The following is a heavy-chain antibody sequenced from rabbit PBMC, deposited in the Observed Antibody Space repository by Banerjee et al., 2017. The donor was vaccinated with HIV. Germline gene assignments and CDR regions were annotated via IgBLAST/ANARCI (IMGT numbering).Heavy chain of an antibody. Sequence: QSLEESGGDLVKPGASLTLTCTASGLDFSNNYWICWVRQAPGKGLEWIACIYTGSSGSTYYASWAKGRFTISKTSSTTVTLQMTSLTAADTATYFCARDFYGMDLWGQGTLVTVS. CDR2: IYTGSSGST. CDR1: GLDFSNNYW. J-gene: IGHJ6*01. V-gene: IGHV1S40*01. CDR3: ARDFYGMDL.